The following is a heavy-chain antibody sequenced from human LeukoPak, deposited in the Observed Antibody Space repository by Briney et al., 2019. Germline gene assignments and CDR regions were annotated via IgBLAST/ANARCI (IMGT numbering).Heavy chain of an antibody. D-gene: IGHD5-12*01. J-gene: IGHJ3*02. CDR3: ARLSWLRHAFDI. V-gene: IGHV1-46*01. Sequence: GASVKVSCKASGYTFTSYHMHWVRQAPGQGLEWMGIINPSGGSTNYAQRFRGRVTMTRDMSTGTVYMELSRLRSDDTAVYYCARLSWLRHAFDIWGQGTMVTVSS. CDR2: INPSGGST. CDR1: GYTFTSYH.